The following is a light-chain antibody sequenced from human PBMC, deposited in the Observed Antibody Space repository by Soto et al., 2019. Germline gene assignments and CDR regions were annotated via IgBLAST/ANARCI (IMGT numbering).Light chain of an antibody. J-gene: IGKJ1*01. CDR2: GAS. CDR3: QQYIKWPRT. CDR1: QSVGTN. Sequence: ERVMTQSPATLSVSPGERAILSCRASQSVGTNLAWYQQKPGQAPRLLIYGASTRATGIPVRFSGSGSGTEFTLTISSLQSEDSAVYYCQQYIKWPRTFGQGPRWIS. V-gene: IGKV3-15*01.